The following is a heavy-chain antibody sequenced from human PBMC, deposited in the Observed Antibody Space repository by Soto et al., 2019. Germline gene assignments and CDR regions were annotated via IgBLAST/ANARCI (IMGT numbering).Heavy chain of an antibody. CDR1: GGSISSYY. D-gene: IGHD6-13*01. CDR2: IYYSWST. V-gene: IGHV4-59*01. Sequence: SESLSLTCTVSGGSISSYYWSWIRQPPGKGLEWIGYIYYSWSTNYNPSLKSRVTISVDTSKNQFSLKLSSVTAADTAVYYCARLNPAGDYWGQGALVTVSS. J-gene: IGHJ4*02. CDR3: ARLNPAGDY.